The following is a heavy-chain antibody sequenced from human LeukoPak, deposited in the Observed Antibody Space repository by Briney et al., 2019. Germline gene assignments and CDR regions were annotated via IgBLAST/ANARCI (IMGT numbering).Heavy chain of an antibody. J-gene: IGHJ4*02. D-gene: IGHD1-26*01. CDR3: ATGERGATPDY. CDR2: IIPIFGTA. CDR1: GGTFSSYA. V-gene: IGHV1-69*13. Sequence: SVKVSCKASGGTFSSYAISWVRQAPGQGLEWMGGIIPIFGTANYAQKFHGRVTITADESTSTAYMELSSLRSEDTAVYYCATGERGATPDYWGQGTLVTVSS.